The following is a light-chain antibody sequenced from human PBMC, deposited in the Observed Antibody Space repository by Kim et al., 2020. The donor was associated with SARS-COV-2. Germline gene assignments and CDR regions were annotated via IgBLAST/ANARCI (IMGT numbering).Light chain of an antibody. V-gene: IGLV1-47*01. CDR1: SSNIGSKY. CDR2: RND. Sequence: GQRVIISCSGGSSNIGSKYVNWYQQLPGTAPKLLMSRNDQRPSGVPERFSASKSGTSASLAISGLRSDDVGDYYCSSWDGSLSALVFGGGTQLTVL. CDR3: SSWDGSLSALV. J-gene: IGLJ2*01.